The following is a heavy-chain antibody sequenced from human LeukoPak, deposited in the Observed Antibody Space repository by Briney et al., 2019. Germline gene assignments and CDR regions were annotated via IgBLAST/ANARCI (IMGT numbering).Heavy chain of an antibody. CDR2: THHSGNT. CDR3: ARWEVRLNAFEM. CDR1: GGSISSYY. D-gene: IGHD3-10*01. Sequence: PSETLSLTCTVSGGSISSYYWNWIRQPPGKGLGWIGYTHHSGNTLYNPSLKSRVTTSVDTSKNQFSLSLSSVTAADTAVYYCARWEVRLNAFEMWGQGTMVTVSS. V-gene: IGHV4-59*08. J-gene: IGHJ3*02.